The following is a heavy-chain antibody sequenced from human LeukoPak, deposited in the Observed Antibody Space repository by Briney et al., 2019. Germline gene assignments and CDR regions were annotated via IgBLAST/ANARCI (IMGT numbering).Heavy chain of an antibody. J-gene: IGHJ4*02. CDR3: ASGRDGYNYYIDY. CDR2: ISSSSSYT. CDR1: GFTFSDYY. Sequence: GGSLRLSCAASGFTFSDYYMSWIRQAPGKGLAWVSYISSSSSYTNYADSVKGRFTISRDNAKNSLYLQMNSLRAEDTAVYYCASGRDGYNYYIDYWGQGTLVTVSS. V-gene: IGHV3-11*03. D-gene: IGHD5-24*01.